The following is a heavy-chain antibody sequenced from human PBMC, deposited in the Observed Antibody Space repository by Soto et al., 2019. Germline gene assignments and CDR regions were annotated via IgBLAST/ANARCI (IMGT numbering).Heavy chain of an antibody. D-gene: IGHD3-3*01. V-gene: IGHV1-18*01. CDR2: ISGYNGNT. J-gene: IGHJ6*03. CDR3: ARSPRITVFGVDYYYYMDV. Sequence: QAHLVQSGAEVKKPGASVKVSCKASGYTFTSYGITWVRQAPGQGLEWMGGISGYNGNTNYAQKLQGRVIMTTDTTTSTAYMELRSLGSDDTAVYYCARSPRITVFGVDYYYYMDVWSKGTPVTVCS. CDR1: GYTFTSYG.